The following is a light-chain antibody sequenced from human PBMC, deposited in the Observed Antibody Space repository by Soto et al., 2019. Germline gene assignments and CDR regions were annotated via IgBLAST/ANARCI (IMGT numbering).Light chain of an antibody. V-gene: IGKV3-20*01. CDR1: ESISSSF. CDR2: GAS. J-gene: IGKJ3*01. CDR3: QHYGSSPFT. Sequence: EIVLTQSPGTLSLSPGERATLSCRASESISSSFLAWFQQKRGQAPRLLIYGASSRATGIPDRFSGSGSGTGFTLTISRLEPEDFAVYYCQHYGSSPFTFGPGTKVDIK.